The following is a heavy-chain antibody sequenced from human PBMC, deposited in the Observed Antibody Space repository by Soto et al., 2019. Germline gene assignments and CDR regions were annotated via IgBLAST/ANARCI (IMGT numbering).Heavy chain of an antibody. CDR3: AKATATGGGAFDI. CDR2: ILVGGST. D-gene: IGHD2-8*02. Sequence: PGGSLRLSCTASGFTCSSYDMSWVRQAPGKGLEWVSTILVGGSTYYADSVKGRFTISRDNSKNTLYLQMNSLKAGDTAVYYCAKATATGGGAFDICGQGTMVTVSS. V-gene: IGHV3-23*01. J-gene: IGHJ3*02. CDR1: GFTCSSYD.